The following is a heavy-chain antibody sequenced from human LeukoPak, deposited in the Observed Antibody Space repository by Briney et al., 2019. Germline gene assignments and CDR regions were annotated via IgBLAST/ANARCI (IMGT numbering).Heavy chain of an antibody. CDR3: AIDGVIAARRGRWFDP. Sequence: ASVKVSCKASGYTFTGYYMHWLRQPPGQGLEWMGWINPNSGGTNYAQKLQGRVTMTRDPSISTAYRELSRLRSDDAAVYHCAIDGVIAARRGRWFDPWGQGNLVTVSS. CDR1: GYTFTGYY. J-gene: IGHJ5*02. D-gene: IGHD6-6*01. V-gene: IGHV1-2*02. CDR2: INPNSGGT.